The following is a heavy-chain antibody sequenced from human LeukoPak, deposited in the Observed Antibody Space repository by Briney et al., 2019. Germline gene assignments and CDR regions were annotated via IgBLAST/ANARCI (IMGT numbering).Heavy chain of an antibody. CDR1: GGSISRYY. CDR3: ARGAAATY. Sequence: PSETLTLTCTVSGGSISRYYWSWIRQPPGKGLEWIGYIYSSGSTNYNPSLRSRVTISVDTSKNQFSLKLSSVTAADTAVYYCARGAAATYWGQGTLVTVSS. D-gene: IGHD6-13*01. V-gene: IGHV4-59*01. CDR2: IYSSGST. J-gene: IGHJ4*02.